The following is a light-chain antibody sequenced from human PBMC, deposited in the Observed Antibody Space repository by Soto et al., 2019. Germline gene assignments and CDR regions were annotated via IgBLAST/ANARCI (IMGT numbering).Light chain of an antibody. CDR3: AAWDDSLYGWV. CDR2: GNR. CDR1: NSNLGAGYD. V-gene: IGLV1-40*01. J-gene: IGLJ3*02. Sequence: QSVLTQPPSVSGAPGQRVTISCTGNNSNLGAGYDVHWYQQLPGAAPKLVIFGNRNRPSGVPERFSGSKSGTSASLAITGLQAEDEADYYCAAWDDSLYGWVFGGGTKVTVL.